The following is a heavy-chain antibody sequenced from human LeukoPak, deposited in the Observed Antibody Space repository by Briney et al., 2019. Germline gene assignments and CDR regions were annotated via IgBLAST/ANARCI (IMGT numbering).Heavy chain of an antibody. Sequence: GGSLRLSCAASGFTFSSYWMSWVGQAPGKGLEWVASIRSSGLYMYFADSVRGRFTISRDNAKNLLYLQMNNLRVEDTALYYCARDHGDSDYWGQGTLVTVSS. CDR2: IRSSGLYM. J-gene: IGHJ4*02. CDR1: GFTFSSYW. CDR3: ARDHGDSDY. V-gene: IGHV3-21*06. D-gene: IGHD2-21*01.